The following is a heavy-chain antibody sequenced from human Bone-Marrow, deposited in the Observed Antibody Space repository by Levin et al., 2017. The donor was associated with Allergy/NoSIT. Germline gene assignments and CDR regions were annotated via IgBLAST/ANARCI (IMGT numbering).Heavy chain of an antibody. CDR3: ARDWGQYSTSWYNGGDS. CDR1: GFTFSSYG. V-gene: IGHV3-30*03. J-gene: IGHJ4*02. Sequence: PGGSLRLSCAASGFTFSSYGMHWVRQAPGKGLEWVAVISYDGSEKFYVDSVKGRFSLSRDNSKSTLYLQMNSLRAEDTAVYYCARDWGQYSTSWYNGGDSWGQGTLVTVSS. CDR2: ISYDGSEK. D-gene: IGHD6-13*01.